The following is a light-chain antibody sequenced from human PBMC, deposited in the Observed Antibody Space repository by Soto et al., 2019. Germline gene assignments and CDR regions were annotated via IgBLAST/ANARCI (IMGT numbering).Light chain of an antibody. V-gene: IGLV2-14*03. CDR2: GVT. CDR1: SGDVGAYNY. J-gene: IGLJ2*01. CDR3: SSYTSRNTLV. Sequence: QSALTQPASVSGSPGQSITISCTGTSGDVGAYNYVSWYQQHPGKAPKLMIYGVTIRPSGVSNRFSGSKSGNTASLTISGLQAEAEADYYCSSYTSRNTLVFGGGTKVTVL.